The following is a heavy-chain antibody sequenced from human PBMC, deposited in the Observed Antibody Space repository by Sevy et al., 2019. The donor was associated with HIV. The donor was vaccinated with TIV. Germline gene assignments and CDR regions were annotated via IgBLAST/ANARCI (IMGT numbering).Heavy chain of an antibody. D-gene: IGHD3-22*01. CDR1: GYTLTDLS. V-gene: IGHV1-24*01. CDR2: FDPEDGET. CDR3: ATTREYYSDNSGYFDY. Sequence: ASVKVSCKVSGYTLTDLSIHWVRQAPEKGLEWMGRFDPEDGETIYAQKFQGRFTMTEDTSRDTAYMELNSLRSEDTAVYYCATTREYYSDNSGYFDYWGQGTLVTVSS. J-gene: IGHJ4*02.